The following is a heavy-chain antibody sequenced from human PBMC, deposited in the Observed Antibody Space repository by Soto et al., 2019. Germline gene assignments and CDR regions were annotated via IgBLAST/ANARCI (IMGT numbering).Heavy chain of an antibody. D-gene: IGHD3-3*01. V-gene: IGHV3-15*01. J-gene: IGHJ4*02. CDR3: TTDPSDFWSGYYCVDY. Sequence: TGGSLRRSWAASGFTFSNAWMSWVRQAPGKGLEWVGRIKSKTDGGTTDYAAPVKCRFTISRDDSKNTLYLQMNSLKTEDTAVYYCTTDPSDFWSGYYCVDYWRQGTLFTVSS. CDR1: GFTFSNAW. CDR2: IKSKTDGGTT.